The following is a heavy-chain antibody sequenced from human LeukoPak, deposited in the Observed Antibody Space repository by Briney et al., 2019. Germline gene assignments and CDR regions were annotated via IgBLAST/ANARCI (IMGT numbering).Heavy chain of an antibody. V-gene: IGHV3-48*01. CDR3: AKAMAGTRPDY. D-gene: IGHD6-19*01. Sequence: GGSLRLSCAASGFTFSSYSMNWVRQAPGKGLEWVSYISSTSNTIYYADSVKGRFSISRDSAKNSLYLQMNSLRAEDTAVYYCAKAMAGTRPDYWGQGTLVTVSS. CDR2: ISSTSNTI. CDR1: GFTFSSYS. J-gene: IGHJ4*02.